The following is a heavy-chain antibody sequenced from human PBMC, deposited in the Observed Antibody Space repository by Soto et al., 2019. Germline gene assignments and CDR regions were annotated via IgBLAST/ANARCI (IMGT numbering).Heavy chain of an antibody. J-gene: IGHJ1*01. CDR3: ARDRGGTFHL. D-gene: IGHD1-26*01. Sequence: SETLSLTCTVSGGSISSFYWSWIRQSPGKGLEWIGSIYDTGRTNYNPSLESRVTISVDRSKNQFSLMLTSVTDADRAVYYCARDRGGTFHLWAQGTLVTVSS. V-gene: IGHV4-59*01. CDR2: IYDTGRT. CDR1: GGSISSFY.